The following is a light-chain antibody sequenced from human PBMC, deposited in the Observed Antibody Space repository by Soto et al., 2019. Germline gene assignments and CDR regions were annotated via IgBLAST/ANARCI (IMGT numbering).Light chain of an antibody. V-gene: IGLV1-44*01. CDR3: ASWDDSLTGYV. CDR1: SSNIGRNT. Sequence: VLTQPPSASGTPGQRVTISCSGSSSNIGRNTVTWYRQVPGTAPKLLIYSNLQRSSGVPDRFSGSKSGTSASLAISGLQSGDESDYYCASWDDSLTGYVFGTGTKVTVL. J-gene: IGLJ1*01. CDR2: SNL.